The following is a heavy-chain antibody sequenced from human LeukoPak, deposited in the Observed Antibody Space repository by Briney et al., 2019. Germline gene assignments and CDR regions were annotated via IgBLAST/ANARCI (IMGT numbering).Heavy chain of an antibody. CDR1: GYISTTYA. D-gene: IGHD6-13*01. CDR2: INAGNGNT. Sequence: ASVKVSCKASGYISTTYAMHWVRQAPGQSLEWMGWINAGNGNTKYSQKLQGRVTITRDTSANIAYMELSSLRSEDTAVYYCATTVSAGTYRYFQHWGQGTLVTVSS. V-gene: IGHV1-3*01. CDR3: ATTVSAGTYRYFQH. J-gene: IGHJ1*01.